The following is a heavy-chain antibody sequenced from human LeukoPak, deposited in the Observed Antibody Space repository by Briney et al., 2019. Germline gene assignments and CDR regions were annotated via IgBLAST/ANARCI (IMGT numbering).Heavy chain of an antibody. CDR2: IYYSGST. V-gene: IGHV4-39*07. CDR3: ARLKGEGYCSGGSCFVPYYFDY. D-gene: IGHD2-15*01. CDR1: GGSISSSSYF. Sequence: SETLSLTCTVSGGSISSSSYFWGWIRQPPGKGLEWIGSIYYSGSTYYNPSLKSRVTISVDTSKNQFSLKVSSVTAADTAVYYCARLKGEGYCSGGSCFVPYYFDYWGQGTLVTVSS. J-gene: IGHJ4*02.